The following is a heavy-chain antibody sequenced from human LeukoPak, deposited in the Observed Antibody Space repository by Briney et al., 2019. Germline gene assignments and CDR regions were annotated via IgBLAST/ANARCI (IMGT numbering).Heavy chain of an antibody. D-gene: IGHD2-2*01. V-gene: IGHV1-18*04. Sequence: ASVKVSCKASGYTFTSYGISWVRQAPGQGLEWMGWISAYNGNTNYAQKLQGRVTMTTDTSTSTAYMELRSLRSDDTAVYYCARDPGLVPAAISSFGMDVWGKGTTVTVSS. CDR1: GYTFTSYG. CDR2: ISAYNGNT. J-gene: IGHJ6*04. CDR3: ARDPGLVPAAISSFGMDV.